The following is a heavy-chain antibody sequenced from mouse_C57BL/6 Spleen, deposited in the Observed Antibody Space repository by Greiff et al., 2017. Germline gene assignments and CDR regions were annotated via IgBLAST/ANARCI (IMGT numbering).Heavy chain of an antibody. CDR2: ISDGGSYT. V-gene: IGHV5-4*01. CDR1: GFTFSSYA. J-gene: IGHJ2*01. Sequence: EVKLEESGGGLVKPGGSLKLSCAASGFTFSSYAMSWVRQTPEKRLEWVATISDGGSYTYYPDTVTGRFTISRDNAKNNLYLHMSHLKSEDTAMXYCARDLGYYGSSTFDYWGQGTTLTVSS. D-gene: IGHD1-1*01. CDR3: ARDLGYYGSSTFDY.